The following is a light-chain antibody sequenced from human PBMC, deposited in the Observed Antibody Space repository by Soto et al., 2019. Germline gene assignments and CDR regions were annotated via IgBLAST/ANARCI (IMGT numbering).Light chain of an antibody. Sequence: QSVLTQPASVSGSPGQSITISCSGTTNDVGGYNYVSWYQQHPGKAPKLLIYGVTDRPSGVSSRFSGSKSGNAASLTISGLQAEDEADYFCCSYAGSDTVVFGGGTKLTVL. CDR3: CSYAGSDTVV. CDR2: GVT. V-gene: IGLV2-14*03. J-gene: IGLJ2*01. CDR1: TNDVGGYNY.